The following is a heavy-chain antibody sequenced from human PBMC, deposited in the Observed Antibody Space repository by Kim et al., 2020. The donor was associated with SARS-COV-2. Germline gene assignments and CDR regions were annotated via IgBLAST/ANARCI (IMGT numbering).Heavy chain of an antibody. CDR3: AKGINCNGDYFEY. D-gene: IGHD1-1*01. J-gene: IGHJ4*02. V-gene: IGHV3-23*01. Sequence: YAAPVKGRFTLSRDNSKDTLYLQMNSLRAEDTAVYYCAKGINCNGDYFEYWGQGTLVSVSS.